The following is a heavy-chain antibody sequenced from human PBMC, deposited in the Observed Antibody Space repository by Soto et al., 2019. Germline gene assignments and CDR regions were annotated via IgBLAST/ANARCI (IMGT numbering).Heavy chain of an antibody. CDR1: GCSFSSYS. Sequence: GGSLRRSCADSGCSFSSYSMNWVRQAPGKGLEWVSYISSSSGTIYYADSVKGRFTISRDNAKNSLYLQMNSLRDEDTAVYYCARARGYSGYDVVYWGQGTLVTVS. V-gene: IGHV3-48*02. CDR3: ARARGYSGYDVVY. D-gene: IGHD5-12*01. J-gene: IGHJ4*02. CDR2: ISSSSGTI.